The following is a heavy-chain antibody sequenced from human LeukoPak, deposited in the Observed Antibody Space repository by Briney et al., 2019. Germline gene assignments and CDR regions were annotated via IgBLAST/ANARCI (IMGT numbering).Heavy chain of an antibody. V-gene: IGHV3-23*01. CDR1: GFNFSTYA. CDR2: ISGSGGST. Sequence: GGSLRLSCAASGFNFSTYAMSWVRQAPGKRLEWVSAISGSGGSTYYADSVKGRFTISRDNSKNTLYLQMDSLRAEDTAIYYCAKDLAVAGTYYFDYWGQGTLVTVSS. D-gene: IGHD6-19*01. CDR3: AKDLAVAGTYYFDY. J-gene: IGHJ4*02.